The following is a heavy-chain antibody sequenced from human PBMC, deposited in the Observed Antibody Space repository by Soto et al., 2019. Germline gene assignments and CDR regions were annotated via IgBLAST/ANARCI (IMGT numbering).Heavy chain of an antibody. CDR3: AKVKGIVGAAGAFDI. CDR1: GFTFSSYA. CDR2: ISGSGGST. V-gene: IGHV3-23*01. J-gene: IGHJ3*02. D-gene: IGHD1-26*01. Sequence: GGSLRLSCAASGFTFSSYAMSWVRQAPGKGLEWVSAISGSGGSTYYADSVKGRFTIYRDNSKNTLYQQMNSLRAEDTAVYYCAKVKGIVGAAGAFDIWGQGTMVTVSS.